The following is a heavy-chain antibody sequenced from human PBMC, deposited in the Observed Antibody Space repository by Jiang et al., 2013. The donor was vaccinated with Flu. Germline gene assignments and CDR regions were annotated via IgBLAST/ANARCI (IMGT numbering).Heavy chain of an antibody. CDR3: AKSQGYGSGPLYHFDY. D-gene: IGHD3-10*01. CDR2: ISWNSGRI. Sequence: VQLLESGGGLVQPGRSLRLSCAASGFTFDDYAMHWVRQAPGKGLEWVSGISWNSGRIDYADSVKGRFTISRDNAKNSLYLQMNSLRAEDTALYYCAKSQGYGSGPLYHFDYWGQGTLVTVSS. J-gene: IGHJ4*02. V-gene: IGHV3-9*01. CDR1: GFTFDDYA.